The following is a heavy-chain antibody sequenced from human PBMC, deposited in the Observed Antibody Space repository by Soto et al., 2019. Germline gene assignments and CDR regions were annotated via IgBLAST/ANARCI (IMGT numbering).Heavy chain of an antibody. CDR1: GGSISSGGYS. CDR3: ARGGYYDSGSYYFDY. D-gene: IGHD3-22*01. V-gene: IGHV4-30-2*01. Sequence: QLQLQESGSGLVKPSQTLSLTCAVSGGSISSGGYSWSWIRQPPGKGLEWIGYIYHSGSTYYNPSLKSRVTISVDRSKNQFSLKLSSVTAADMAVYYCARGGYYDSGSYYFDYWGQGTLVTVSS. CDR2: IYHSGST. J-gene: IGHJ4*02.